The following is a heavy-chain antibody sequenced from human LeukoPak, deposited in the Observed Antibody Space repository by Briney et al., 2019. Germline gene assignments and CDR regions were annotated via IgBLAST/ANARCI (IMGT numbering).Heavy chain of an antibody. Sequence: SETLSLTCAVYGGSFSGYYWSWIRQPPGKGLEWIGEINHSGSTNYNPSLKSRVTISLDTSKNQFSLKLSSVTAADTAVYHCAGGYSSSWYPWWGQGTLVTVSS. CDR1: GGSFSGYY. D-gene: IGHD6-13*01. CDR3: AGGYSSSWYPW. J-gene: IGHJ4*02. CDR2: INHSGST. V-gene: IGHV4-34*01.